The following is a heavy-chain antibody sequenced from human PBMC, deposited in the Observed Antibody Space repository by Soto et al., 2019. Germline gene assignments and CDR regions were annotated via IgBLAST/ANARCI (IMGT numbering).Heavy chain of an antibody. J-gene: IGHJ4*02. D-gene: IGHD1-26*01. CDR3: AVRKTGSYFDY. V-gene: IGHV3-23*01. CDR1: GFTFSSYA. CDR2: IGASGDGT. Sequence: ESGGGLVQPGGSLRLSCAASGFTFSSYAMSWVRQAPGKGLEWVSGIGASGDGTYYADSVKGRFIISRDNSKNTLHLQMNSLRAEDTAVYYCAVRKTGSYFDYWGQGTLVTVSS.